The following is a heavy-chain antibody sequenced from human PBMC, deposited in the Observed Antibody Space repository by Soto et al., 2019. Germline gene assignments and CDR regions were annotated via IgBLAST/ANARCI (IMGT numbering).Heavy chain of an antibody. J-gene: IGHJ4*02. D-gene: IGHD3-3*02. V-gene: IGHV3-21*01. CDR3: ARFSNYPDY. CDR1: GFTFSTYS. Sequence: GGSLRLSCAASGFTFSTYSMNWVRQAPGKGLEWVSSISSSSDYINYADSMKGRFTISRDNAKNSLYLQMNSLRVEDTAVYYCARFSNYPDYWGQGTLVTVSS. CDR2: ISSSSDYI.